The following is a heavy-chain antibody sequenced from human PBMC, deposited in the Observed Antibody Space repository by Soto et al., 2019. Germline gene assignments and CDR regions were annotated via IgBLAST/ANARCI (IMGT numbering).Heavy chain of an antibody. D-gene: IGHD5-12*01. CDR2: IYWDGDK. V-gene: IGHV2-5*02. CDR3: VQTRKWLRFDY. J-gene: IGHJ4*02. CDR1: GFSLSTSGVG. Sequence: QITLKESGPTLVKPTQTLTLTCTFSGFSLSTSGVGVGWIRQPPGKALEWLALIYWDGDKRYSPSLKSRLTIIKDTAKNQVVLIMTNMDPVDTATYYGVQTRKWLRFDYWGQGTLVTVSS.